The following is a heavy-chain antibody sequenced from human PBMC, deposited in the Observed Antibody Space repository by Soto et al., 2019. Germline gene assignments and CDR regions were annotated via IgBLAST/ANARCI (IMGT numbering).Heavy chain of an antibody. Sequence: DVQLTESGGGLVKPGGSLRLSCGASGFSFGSVWMAWVRQAPGKGLEWVTKISKDGSQEHYADSVWGRFSVSRDNAKDSLYLQMNSLRLEDTAVSYCPIDPNYRDESAFYDVFDIWGKGTMVTVSS. J-gene: IGHJ3*02. CDR2: ISKDGSQE. CDR1: GFSFGSVW. CDR3: PIDPNYRDESAFYDVFDI. D-gene: IGHD3-16*02. V-gene: IGHV3-7*05.